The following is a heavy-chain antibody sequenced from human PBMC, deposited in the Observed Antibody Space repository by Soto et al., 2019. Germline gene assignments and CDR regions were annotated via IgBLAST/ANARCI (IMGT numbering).Heavy chain of an antibody. V-gene: IGHV5-51*01. J-gene: IGHJ5*02. CDR1: GYSFTSYW. CDR2: IYPGDSDT. D-gene: IGHD6-13*01. CDR3: ARHPAGIAAAGTGPNWFDP. Sequence: GESLKISCKGSGYSFTSYWIGWVRQMPGKGLEWMGIIYPGDSDTRYSPSFQGQVTISADKPISTAYLQWSSLKASDTAMYYCARHPAGIAAAGTGPNWFDPWGQGPRSPSPQ.